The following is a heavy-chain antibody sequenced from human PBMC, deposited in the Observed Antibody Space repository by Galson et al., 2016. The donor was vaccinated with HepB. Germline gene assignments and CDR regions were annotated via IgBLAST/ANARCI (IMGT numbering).Heavy chain of an antibody. CDR1: GFTFSSYR. Sequence: SLRLSCAASGFTFSSYRMNWVRQAPGKGLEWVSFISSSSNNIYYAQSVKGRFTVSRDNARNSLSLHMNSLRVEDTAIYYCARKRSGSSAAGDFWGQGTVVTVFS. CDR2: ISSSSNNI. D-gene: IGHD3-22*01. J-gene: IGHJ4*02. V-gene: IGHV3-48*01. CDR3: ARKRSGSSAAGDF.